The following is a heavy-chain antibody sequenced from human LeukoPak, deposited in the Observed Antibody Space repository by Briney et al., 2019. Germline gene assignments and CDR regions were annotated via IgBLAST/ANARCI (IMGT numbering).Heavy chain of an antibody. CDR2: IYAVDSDT. D-gene: IGHD3-10*01. V-gene: IGHV5-51*01. Sequence: GESLKISSEGSGYSSTNYWIAWVRQMPGKGLEWMGVIYAVDSDTRYSPSFQGQVTISADKSIYTAYLHWSSLKASDTAMYYCAKATGSHYKALSYIDYWGQGTQVTVSS. J-gene: IGHJ4*02. CDR3: AKATGSHYKALSYIDY. CDR1: GYSSTNYW.